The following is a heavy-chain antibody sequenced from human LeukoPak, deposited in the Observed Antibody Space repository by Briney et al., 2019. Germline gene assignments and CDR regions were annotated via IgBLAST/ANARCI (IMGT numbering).Heavy chain of an antibody. CDR1: GYTFTGYY. Sequence: ASVKVSCKASGYTFTGYYMHWVRQAPGQGLEWMGWINPNSGGTNYAQKFQGRVTMTRDTSISTAYMELSRLRSDDTAVYYCARGGGYSYGPYYYYYYMDVWGKGTTVTISS. CDR2: INPNSGGT. V-gene: IGHV1-2*02. CDR3: ARGGGYSYGPYYYYYYMDV. J-gene: IGHJ6*03. D-gene: IGHD5-18*01.